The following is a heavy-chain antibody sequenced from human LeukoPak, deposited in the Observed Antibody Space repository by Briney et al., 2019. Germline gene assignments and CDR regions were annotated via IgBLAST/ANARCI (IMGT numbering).Heavy chain of an antibody. J-gene: IGHJ2*01. CDR2: ISSSSSYI. Sequence: NPGRSLRRSCAASGFTFSSYSMNWVRQAPGKGLDWVSSISSSSSYIYYADSVKGRFTISRDNAKNSLYLQMNSLRAEDTAVYYCARDIYVAYCGGDCYSENWYFDLWGRGTLVTVSS. V-gene: IGHV3-21*01. CDR1: GFTFSSYS. CDR3: ARDIYVAYCGGDCYSENWYFDL. D-gene: IGHD2-21*02.